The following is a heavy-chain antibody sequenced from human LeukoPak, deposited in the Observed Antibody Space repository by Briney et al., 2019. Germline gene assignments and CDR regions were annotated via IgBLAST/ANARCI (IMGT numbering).Heavy chain of an antibody. CDR3: ATNPGYCSGGNCYSHAFDI. CDR1: GGSISSGGYY. Sequence: PSGTLSLTCTVSGGSISSGGYYWSWIRQHPGKGLEWIGYIYYSGSTYYNPSLKSRVTISVDTSKNQFSLKLSSVTAADTAVYYCATNPGYCSGGNCYSHAFDIWGQGTMVTVSS. J-gene: IGHJ3*02. D-gene: IGHD2-15*01. V-gene: IGHV4-31*03. CDR2: IYYSGST.